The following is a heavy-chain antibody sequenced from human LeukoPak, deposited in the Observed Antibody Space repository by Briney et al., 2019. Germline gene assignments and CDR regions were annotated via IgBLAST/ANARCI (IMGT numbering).Heavy chain of an antibody. CDR1: GYTLTELS. J-gene: IGHJ4*02. D-gene: IGHD2-2*02. CDR2: FDPEDGET. Sequence: ASVKVSCKASGYTLTELSMHWVRQAPGKGLEWMGGFDPEDGETIYAQKFQGRVTMTEDTSTDTAYMELSSLRSEDTAVYYCATVRYLGYCSSTSCYTPHRYYFDYWGQGTLVTVSS. V-gene: IGHV1-24*01. CDR3: ATVRYLGYCSSTSCYTPHRYYFDY.